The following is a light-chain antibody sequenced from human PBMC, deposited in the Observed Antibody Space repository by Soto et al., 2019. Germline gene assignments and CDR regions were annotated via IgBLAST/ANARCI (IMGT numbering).Light chain of an antibody. CDR1: RSVSNR. CDR3: QQYYNWPVT. Sequence: EILMTQSPATPSVSPGETVTFSCRASRSVSNRLAWYQHKPGQAPRLLISGASNGATGIPPKFSGSGSGTEFTLTVDSLQSDDIAVYYCQQYYNWPVTFGGGTKVDIK. J-gene: IGKJ4*01. V-gene: IGKV3-15*01. CDR2: GAS.